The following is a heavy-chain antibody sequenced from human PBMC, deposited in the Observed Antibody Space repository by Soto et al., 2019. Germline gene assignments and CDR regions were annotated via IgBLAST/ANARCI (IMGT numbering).Heavy chain of an antibody. J-gene: IGHJ4*02. CDR1: GFTFSSYW. CDR3: ARDVPSPIGYYFDY. V-gene: IGHV3-74*01. CDR2: INSDGSST. D-gene: IGHD3-10*01. Sequence: GGSLRLSCAASGFTFSSYWMHWVRQAPGKGLVWVSRINSDGSSTSYADSVKGRFTISRDNAKNTLYLQMNSLRADDTAVYYCARDVPSPIGYYFDYWGQGTLVTVSS.